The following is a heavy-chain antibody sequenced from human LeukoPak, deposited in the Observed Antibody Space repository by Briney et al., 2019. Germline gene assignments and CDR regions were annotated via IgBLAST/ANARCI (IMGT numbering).Heavy chain of an antibody. CDR3: AGLVRGIAAAGKDY. CDR2: INHSGST. D-gene: IGHD6-13*01. J-gene: IGHJ4*02. Sequence: SETPSLTCAVYGGSFSGYYWSWIRQPPGKGLEWIGEINHSGSTNYNPSLKSRVTISVDTSKNQFSLKLSSVTAADTAVYYCAGLVRGIAAAGKDYWGQGTLVTVSS. CDR1: GGSFSGYY. V-gene: IGHV4-34*01.